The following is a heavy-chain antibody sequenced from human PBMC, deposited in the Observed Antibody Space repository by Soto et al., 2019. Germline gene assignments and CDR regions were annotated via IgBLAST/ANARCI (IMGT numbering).Heavy chain of an antibody. CDR3: AKDRRAAAGTYYYYGMDV. D-gene: IGHD6-13*01. Sequence: GGSLRLSCAASGFTFSNAWMSWVRQAPGKGLEWVGRIKSKADGGTTDYAAPVKGRFTISRDDSKNTLYLQMNSLRAEDTAVYYCAKDRRAAAGTYYYYGMDVWGQGTTVTVSS. J-gene: IGHJ6*02. CDR1: GFTFSNAW. CDR2: IKSKADGGTT. V-gene: IGHV3-15*01.